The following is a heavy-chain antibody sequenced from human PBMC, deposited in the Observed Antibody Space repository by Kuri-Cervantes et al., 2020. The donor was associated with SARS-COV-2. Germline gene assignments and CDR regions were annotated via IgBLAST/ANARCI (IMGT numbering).Heavy chain of an antibody. CDR3: AKGGYNWNYDAFDI. CDR1: GFTFDDYA. Sequence: SLKISCAASGFTFDDYAMHWVRQAPGKGLEWVSGISWNSGSIGYADSVKGRFTISRNNAKNLLYLQMNSLRAEDMALYYCAKGGYNWNYDAFDIWGQGTMVTVSS. V-gene: IGHV3-9*03. CDR2: ISWNSGSI. D-gene: IGHD1-7*01. J-gene: IGHJ3*02.